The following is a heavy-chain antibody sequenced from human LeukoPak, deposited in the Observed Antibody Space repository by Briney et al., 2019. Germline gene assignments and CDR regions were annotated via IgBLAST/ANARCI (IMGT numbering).Heavy chain of an antibody. CDR3: ARQRVTTMVRRPPWGFDY. V-gene: IGHV4-34*01. Sequence: SETLSLTCAVYGGSFSGYYWSWIRQPPGKGLEWIGEINHSGSTNYNPSLKSRVTISVDTSKNQFSLKLSSVTAADTAVYYCARQRVTTMVRRPPWGFDYWGQGTLVTVSS. CDR1: GGSFSGYY. CDR2: INHSGST. J-gene: IGHJ4*02. D-gene: IGHD3-10*01.